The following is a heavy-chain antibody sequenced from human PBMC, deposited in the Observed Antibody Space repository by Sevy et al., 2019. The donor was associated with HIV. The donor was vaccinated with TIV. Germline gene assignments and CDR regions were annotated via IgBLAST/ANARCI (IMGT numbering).Heavy chain of an antibody. CDR1: GFTFSSYD. CDR2: ISGSGGST. D-gene: IGHD6-19*01. V-gene: IGHV3-23*01. Sequence: GGSLRLSCAASGFTFSSYDMSWVRQAPGKGLEWVPAISGSGGSTYYADSVKGRFTISRDNSKNTLYLQMNSLRAEDTAVYYCAKEPLPVGEIAVAELDYWGQGTLVTVSS. CDR3: AKEPLPVGEIAVAELDY. J-gene: IGHJ4*02.